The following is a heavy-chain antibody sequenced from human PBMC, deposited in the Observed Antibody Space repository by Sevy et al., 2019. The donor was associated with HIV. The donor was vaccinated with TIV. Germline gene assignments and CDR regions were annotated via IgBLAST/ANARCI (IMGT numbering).Heavy chain of an antibody. J-gene: IGHJ4*02. Sequence: GGSLRLSCAASGFTVSKAWMSWVRQAPGKGLEWVGRIKSKTDGGTTDYAAPVKGSFTISRDDSKNTLYLQMNSLKTEDTAVYYCTTGLYFWSGYSHGFDYWGQGTLVTVSS. D-gene: IGHD3-3*01. V-gene: IGHV3-15*01. CDR2: IKSKTDGGTT. CDR1: GFTVSKAW. CDR3: TTGLYFWSGYSHGFDY.